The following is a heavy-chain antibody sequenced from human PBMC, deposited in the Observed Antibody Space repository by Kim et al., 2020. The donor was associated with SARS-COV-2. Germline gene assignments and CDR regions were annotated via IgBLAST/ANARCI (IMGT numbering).Heavy chain of an antibody. D-gene: IGHD3-22*01. CDR3: ARQPPTYYYDSSGYSYFDF. CDR1: DGSISNYY. CDR2: IYISGST. V-gene: IGHV4-59*08. J-gene: IGHJ4*02. Sequence: SETLSLTCTVSDGSISNYYWSWIRQPPGKGLEWIGNIYISGSTNYNLFLKSRVTISVDTSKNQFSLKLSSVTAADTAVYYCARQPPTYYYDSSGYSYFDFWGQGTLVTVSS.